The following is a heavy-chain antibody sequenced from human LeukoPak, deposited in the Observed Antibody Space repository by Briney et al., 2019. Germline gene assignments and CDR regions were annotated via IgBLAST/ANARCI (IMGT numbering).Heavy chain of an antibody. D-gene: IGHD3-9*01. CDR2: INPNHGDT. J-gene: IGHJ4*02. V-gene: IGHV1-2*02. CDR3: ARSPHILTGENFDY. CDR1: GYTFTRYY. Sequence: ASVKVSCKASGYTFTRYYMHWVRQAPGQGLEWMGWINPNHGDTNYAQKFQDRVSMTRDTSISTAYMHLSRLRSADTAVYYCARSPHILTGENFDYWGQGTLLTVSS.